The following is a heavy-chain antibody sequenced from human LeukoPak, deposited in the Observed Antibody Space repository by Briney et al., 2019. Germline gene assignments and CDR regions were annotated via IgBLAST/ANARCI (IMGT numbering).Heavy chain of an antibody. CDR2: VRHKFRSYST. D-gene: IGHD2-15*01. V-gene: IGHV3-72*01. CDR1: GFSFSEFF. J-gene: IGHJ6*02. Sequence: PGGSLRLSCAASGFSFSEFFTDWVRQAPGKGLEWLGRVRHKFRSYSTEYAASVKGRFTISRDDSQNSVFLQMSSLRTEDTAVYYCARGDSGRGKEYYYGADVWGQGTTVTVSS. CDR3: ARGDSGRGKEYYYGADV.